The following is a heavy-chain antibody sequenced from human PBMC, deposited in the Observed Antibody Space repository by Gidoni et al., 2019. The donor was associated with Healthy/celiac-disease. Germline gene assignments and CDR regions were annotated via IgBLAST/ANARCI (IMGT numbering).Heavy chain of an antibody. D-gene: IGHD4-17*01. Sequence: QVQLQESGPGLVKPSETLSLTCTVSGGSISSYYWSWIRQPPGKGLEWIGYIYYSGSTNYNPSLKSRVTISVDTSKNQFSLKLSSVTAADTAVYYCARSSVTTFATFDYWGQGTLVTVSS. CDR1: GGSISSYY. V-gene: IGHV4-59*01. J-gene: IGHJ4*02. CDR3: ARSSVTTFATFDY. CDR2: IYYSGST.